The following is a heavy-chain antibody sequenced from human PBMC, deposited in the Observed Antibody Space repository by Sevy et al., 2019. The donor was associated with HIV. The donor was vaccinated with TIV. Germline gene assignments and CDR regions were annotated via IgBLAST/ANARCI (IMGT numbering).Heavy chain of an antibody. CDR2: IYIGGNT. J-gene: IGHJ4*02. D-gene: IGHD1-26*01. V-gene: IGHV3-53*01. CDR1: GLTVSDNF. CDR3: ARGNHVRDYYGSYDY. Sequence: GGSLRLSCAVSGLTVSDNFMSWVRQAPGKGLEWVSVIYIGGNTYYADSVKGRFTISRDNSKNTLYLQMNNLRAEDTAVYYCARGNHVRDYYGSYDYWGQGTLVTVSS.